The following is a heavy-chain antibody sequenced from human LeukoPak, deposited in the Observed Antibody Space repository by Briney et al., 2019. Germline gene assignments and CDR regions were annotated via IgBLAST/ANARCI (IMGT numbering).Heavy chain of an antibody. D-gene: IGHD2-2*01. CDR3: ARVSTSWSYYYYHYMDV. J-gene: IGHJ6*03. CDR1: GYTFTSYG. V-gene: IGHV1-18*01. Sequence: ASVKVSCKASGYTFTSYGISWVRQAPGQGLEWMGWISAYNGNTNYAQKLQGRVTMTTDTSTSTAYMELRSLRSDDTAVYYCARVSTSWSYYYYHYMDVWGKGTTVTVSS. CDR2: ISAYNGNT.